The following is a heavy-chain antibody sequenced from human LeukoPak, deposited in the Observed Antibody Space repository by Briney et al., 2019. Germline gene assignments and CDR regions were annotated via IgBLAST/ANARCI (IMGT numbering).Heavy chain of an antibody. CDR3: ARIGVSAVDVNDY. CDR2: ISSSGSTI. J-gene: IGHJ4*02. D-gene: IGHD3-3*01. Sequence: PGGSLRLSCAASGFTFSSCEMNWVRQAPGKGLEWVSYISSSGSTIYYTDSVMGRFTISRDNAKNSLYLQMNSLRAEVTPVYYCARIGVSAVDVNDYWGQGTLLTVSS. V-gene: IGHV3-48*03. CDR1: GFTFSSCE.